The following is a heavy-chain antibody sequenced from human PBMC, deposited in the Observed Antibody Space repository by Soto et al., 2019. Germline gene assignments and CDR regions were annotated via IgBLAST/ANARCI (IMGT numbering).Heavy chain of an antibody. V-gene: IGHV3-66*01. CDR1: GFTVSSNY. J-gene: IGHJ5*02. CDR2: IYSGGST. Sequence: GGSLRLSCAASGFTVSSNYMSRVRQAPGKGLEWVSVIYSGGSTYYADSVKGRFTISRDNSKNTLYLQMNSLRAEDTAVYYCARVSEANCFDPWGQGTLVTVSS. CDR3: ARVSEANCFDP.